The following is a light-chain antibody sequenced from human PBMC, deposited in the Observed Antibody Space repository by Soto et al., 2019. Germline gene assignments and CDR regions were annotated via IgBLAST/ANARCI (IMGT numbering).Light chain of an antibody. CDR2: EVN. CDR3: SSYAGINHFGV. CDR1: SSDVGGYKY. V-gene: IGLV2-8*01. Sequence: QSALTQPPSASGSPGQSVTISCTGTSSDVGGYKYVSWYQQHPGKAPKLMIFEVNKRPSGVPDRFSGSKSGNTASLTVSGLQAEDEADYYCSSYAGINHFGVFGTGTKVTVL. J-gene: IGLJ1*01.